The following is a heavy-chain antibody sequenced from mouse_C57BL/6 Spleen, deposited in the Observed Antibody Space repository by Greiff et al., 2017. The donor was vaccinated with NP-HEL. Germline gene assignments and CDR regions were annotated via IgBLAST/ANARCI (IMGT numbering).Heavy chain of an antibody. V-gene: IGHV5-9-1*02. CDR2: ISSGGDYI. CDR3: TREDDYAAMDD. CDR1: GFTFSSYA. J-gene: IGHJ4*01. Sequence: EVKLVESGDGLVKPGGSLKLSCAASGFTFSSYAMSWVRQTPEKRLEWVAYISSGGDYIYYADTVKGRFTISRDNARNTLYLQMSSLKSEDTAMYYCTREDDYAAMDDWGQGTSVTVSS.